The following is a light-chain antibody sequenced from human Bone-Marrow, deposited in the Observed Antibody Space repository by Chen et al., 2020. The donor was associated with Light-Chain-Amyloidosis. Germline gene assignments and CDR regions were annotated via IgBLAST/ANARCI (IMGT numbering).Light chain of an antibody. CDR2: TLS. CDR1: QSLVDSGDGNTY. V-gene: IGKV2-40*01. CDR3: MQALQTPLT. Sequence: IVLTQTPLSLPVTPGEPASISCRSSQSLVDSGDGNTYLDWYVQKPGQSPDILIYTLSYRASGVPDRFSGSGSGTHFTLKISRVEAEDVGVYYCMQALQTPLTFGGGTKVEIK. J-gene: IGKJ4*01.